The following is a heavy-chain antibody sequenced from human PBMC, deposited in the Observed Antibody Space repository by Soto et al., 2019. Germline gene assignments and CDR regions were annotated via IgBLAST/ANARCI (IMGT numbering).Heavy chain of an antibody. D-gene: IGHD2-15*01. CDR2: ISSSRSYI. Sequence: GGSLRLSCAASGFTFISYSMNWVRQAPGKGLEWVSSISSSRSYIYYADSVKGRFTISRDNAKNSLYLQMNSLRAEDTAVYYCARDGVGYCSGGSCYSGYYYYGMDVWGQGTTVTVSS. CDR3: ARDGVGYCSGGSCYSGYYYYGMDV. J-gene: IGHJ6*02. CDR1: GFTFISYS. V-gene: IGHV3-21*01.